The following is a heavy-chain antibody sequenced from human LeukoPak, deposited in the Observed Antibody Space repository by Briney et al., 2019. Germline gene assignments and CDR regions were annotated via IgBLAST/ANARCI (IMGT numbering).Heavy chain of an antibody. D-gene: IGHD1-26*01. CDR1: GFTFSSYE. CDR2: ISSSGSTI. V-gene: IGHV3-48*03. Sequence: GGSLRLSCAASGFTFSSYEMSWVRQAPGKGLEWVSYISSSGSTIYYADSVKGRFTISRDNAKNSLYLQMNSLRAEDTAVYYCARQIWDSESDYWSQGTLVTVSS. CDR3: ARQIWDSESDY. J-gene: IGHJ4*02.